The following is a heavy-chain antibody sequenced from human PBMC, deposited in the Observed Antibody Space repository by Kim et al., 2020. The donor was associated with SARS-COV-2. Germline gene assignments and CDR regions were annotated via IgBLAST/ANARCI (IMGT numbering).Heavy chain of an antibody. J-gene: IGHJ4*02. CDR3: ARGPGGGPSGYYDY. D-gene: IGHD3-22*01. Sequence: YPESGKGRFTISRDNSKNTLSLQINSLRAEDTAVYYCARGPGGGPSGYYDYWGQGTLVTVSS. V-gene: IGHV3-30*01.